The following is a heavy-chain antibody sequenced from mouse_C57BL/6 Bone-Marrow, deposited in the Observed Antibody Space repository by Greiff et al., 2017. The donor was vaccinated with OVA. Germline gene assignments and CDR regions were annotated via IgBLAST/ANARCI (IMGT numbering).Heavy chain of an antibody. V-gene: IGHV1-81*01. D-gene: IGHD1-1*01. CDR1: GYTFTSYG. CDR3: ARVIGNSSYDY. J-gene: IGHJ2*01. Sequence: QVHVKQSGAELARPGASVKLSCKASGYTFTSYGISWVKQRTGQGLEWIGEIYPRSGNTYYNEKFKGKATLTADKSSSTAYMELRSLTSEDSAVYFCARVIGNSSYDYWGQGTTLTVSS. CDR2: IYPRSGNT.